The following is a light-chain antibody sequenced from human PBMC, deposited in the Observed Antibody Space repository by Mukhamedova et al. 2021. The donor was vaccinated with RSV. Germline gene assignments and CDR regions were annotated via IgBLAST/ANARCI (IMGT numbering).Light chain of an antibody. CDR2: DAS. V-gene: IGKV1-33*01. J-gene: IGKJ4*01. CDR3: PQYDIVPVT. Sequence: APKLLISDASNLEPGVPARFSGRGSGTDFSFTITGLQPDDIGTYYCPQYDIVPVTFGGGTRVDIK.